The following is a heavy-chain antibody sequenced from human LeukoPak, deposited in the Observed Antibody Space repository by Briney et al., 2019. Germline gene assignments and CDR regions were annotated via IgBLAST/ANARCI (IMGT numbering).Heavy chain of an antibody. Sequence: SETLSLTCAVYGGSFSGYYWSWIRQPPGKGLEWIGEINHSGSTNYNPSLKSRVTISVDTSKNQFSLKLSSVTAAGTAVYYCARSRMVRGVINPYYFDYWGQGTLVTVSS. V-gene: IGHV4-34*01. J-gene: IGHJ4*02. CDR3: ARSRMVRGVINPYYFDY. D-gene: IGHD3-10*01. CDR1: GGSFSGYY. CDR2: INHSGST.